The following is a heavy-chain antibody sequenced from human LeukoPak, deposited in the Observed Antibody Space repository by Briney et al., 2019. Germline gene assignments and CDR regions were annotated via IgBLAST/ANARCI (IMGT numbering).Heavy chain of an antibody. J-gene: IGHJ5*02. CDR1: GFIFSSYA. Sequence: GGSLRLSCAASGFIFSSYAMSWVRQAPGKGLELVSVISGSGGSAYYADSVKGRFTISRDNSKNTLYLQMNGLRAEDTAVYYCAKDPVFEWLSSDNWFDPWGQGTLVTVS. D-gene: IGHD3-3*01. V-gene: IGHV3-23*01. CDR2: ISGSGGSA. CDR3: AKDPVFEWLSSDNWFDP.